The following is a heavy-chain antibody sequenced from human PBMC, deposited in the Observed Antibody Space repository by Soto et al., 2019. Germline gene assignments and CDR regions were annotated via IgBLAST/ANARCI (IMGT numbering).Heavy chain of an antibody. J-gene: IGHJ3*02. V-gene: IGHV1-3*01. D-gene: IGHD1-26*01. CDR1: GFNFDYYA. CDR3: VRDMVGARKAFEI. CDR2: INAGNGNT. Sequence: QVQLVQSGAEMKRPGASVKVSCRTSGFNFDYYALHWVRQAPGHRLEWMGWINAGNGNTKYSEKFKGRVTLSRDSSASTVYIEMSRLRSEDTAMYYCVRDMVGARKAFEIRGQGTMITVSS.